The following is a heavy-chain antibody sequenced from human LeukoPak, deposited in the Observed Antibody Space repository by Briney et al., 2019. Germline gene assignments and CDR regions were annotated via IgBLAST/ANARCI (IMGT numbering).Heavy chain of an antibody. CDR2: IRSKAYGGTT. D-gene: IGHD3-10*01. V-gene: IGHV3-49*04. CDR3: TRIYGSGSYLCDY. Sequence: PGGSLRLSCAASGFTFSNAWMSWVRQAPGKGLEWVGFIRSKAYGGTTEYAASVKGRFTISRDDSKSIAYLQMNSLKTEDTAVYYCTRIYGSGSYLCDYWGQGTLVIVSS. J-gene: IGHJ4*02. CDR1: GFTFSNAW.